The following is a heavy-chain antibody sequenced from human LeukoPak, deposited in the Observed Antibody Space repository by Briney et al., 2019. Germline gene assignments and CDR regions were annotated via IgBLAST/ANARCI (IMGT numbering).Heavy chain of an antibody. Sequence: GGSLRLSCAASGFTFSSYYMSWVRQAPGKGLEWVAVISYDGSNKYYADSVKGRFTISRDNSKNTLYLQMNSLRAEDTAVYYCARGSSYYDSSGYGTLTLDYWGQGTLVTVSS. D-gene: IGHD3-22*01. J-gene: IGHJ4*02. V-gene: IGHV3-30-3*01. CDR2: ISYDGSNK. CDR3: ARGSSYYDSSGYGTLTLDY. CDR1: GFTFSSYY.